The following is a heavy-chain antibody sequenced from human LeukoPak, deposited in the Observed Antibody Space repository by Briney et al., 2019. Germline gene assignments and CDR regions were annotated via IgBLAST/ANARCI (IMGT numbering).Heavy chain of an antibody. V-gene: IGHV3-21*01. D-gene: IGHD6-13*01. CDR1: GFTFSSYS. J-gene: IGHJ3*02. Sequence: PGGSLRLSCAASGFTFSSYSMNWVRQAPGKGLEWVSSISSSSSYIYYADSVKGRFTISRDNAKNSLYLQMNSLRAEDTAVYYCARCVAAAGRGPGKSAFDIWGQGTMVTVSS. CDR3: ARCVAAAGRGPGKSAFDI. CDR2: ISSSSSYI.